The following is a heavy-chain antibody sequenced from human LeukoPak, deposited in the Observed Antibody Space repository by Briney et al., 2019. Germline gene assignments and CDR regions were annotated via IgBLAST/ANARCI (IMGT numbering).Heavy chain of an antibody. CDR3: ARAYYYDSSGSKIDY. Sequence: ASVKVSCKASGYTFTGYYMHWVRQAPGQGLEWMGGIIPIFGTANCAQKFQGRVTITADESTSTAYMELSSLRSEDTAVYYCARAYYYDSSGSKIDYWGQGTLVTVSS. D-gene: IGHD3-22*01. CDR1: GYTFTGYY. V-gene: IGHV1-69*13. CDR2: IIPIFGTA. J-gene: IGHJ4*02.